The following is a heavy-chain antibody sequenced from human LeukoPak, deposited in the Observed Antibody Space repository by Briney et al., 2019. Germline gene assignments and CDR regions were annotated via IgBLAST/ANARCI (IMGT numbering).Heavy chain of an antibody. CDR1: GFTFSSYS. Sequence: GGSLRLSCAASGFTFSSYSLNWVRQAPGKGLEWVSAISGSGGSTYYADSVKGRFTISRDNSKNTLYLQMNSLRAEDTAVYYCAKTPRSGSYDLFDYWGQGTLVTVSS. V-gene: IGHV3-23*01. CDR3: AKTPRSGSYDLFDY. CDR2: ISGSGGST. J-gene: IGHJ4*02. D-gene: IGHD3-10*01.